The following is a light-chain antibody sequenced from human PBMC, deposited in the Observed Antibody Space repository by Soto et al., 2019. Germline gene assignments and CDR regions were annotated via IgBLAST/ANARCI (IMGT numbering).Light chain of an antibody. J-gene: IGKJ5*01. V-gene: IGKV1-5*01. Sequence: DILVPRCPPTLSASVVAIFIITFRARRNIRNWLAWYQKKPGKAPNPLIDDASSLKSGVPARFSGSGSGTEFTHTISSLQPDDFATYYCQQYNNSSTFGQGTRLEIK. CDR3: QQYNNSST. CDR2: DAS. CDR1: RNIRNW.